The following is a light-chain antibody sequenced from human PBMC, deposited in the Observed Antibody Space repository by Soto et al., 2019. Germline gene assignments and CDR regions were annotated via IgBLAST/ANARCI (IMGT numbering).Light chain of an antibody. CDR2: AAS. Sequence: ESVLTQSPGTLSLSPGERAALSCRASQSVSSSYLAWYQQKSGQAPRLLIYAASTRATGIPDRFSGSGSGTDFTLTTSRLEPEDFAVDFCQVYGSSPPRYTFGQGTKLEIK. V-gene: IGKV3-20*01. J-gene: IGKJ2*01. CDR1: QSVSSSY. CDR3: QVYGSSPPRYT.